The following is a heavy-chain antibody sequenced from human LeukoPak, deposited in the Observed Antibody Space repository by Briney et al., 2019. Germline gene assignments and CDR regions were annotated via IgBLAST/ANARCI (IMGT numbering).Heavy chain of an antibody. CDR3: ARAGVVPAAIREGLDWYFDL. CDR1: GGTFSIYT. D-gene: IGHD2-2*01. J-gene: IGHJ2*01. V-gene: IGHV1-69*10. Sequence: ASVKVSFKASGGTFSIYTISWVRQAPGQGREWMGRIIPILGIANYAQKFQGRVTITADKSTSTAYMELSSLGSEDTAVYYCARAGVVPAAIREGLDWYFDLWGRGTLVTVSS. CDR2: IIPILGIA.